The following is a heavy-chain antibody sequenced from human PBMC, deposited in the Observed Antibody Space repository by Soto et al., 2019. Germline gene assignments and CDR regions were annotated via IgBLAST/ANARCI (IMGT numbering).Heavy chain of an antibody. J-gene: IGHJ4*02. CDR1: GFTFSSYG. Sequence: QVQLVESGGGVVQPGRSLRLSCAASGFTFSSYGMHWVRQAPGKGLEWVAVIWYDGSNKYYADSVKGRFTISRDNSKNTVYMIMNGLRAEGTAVYYCARVGGGGSYYGGLDYWGQGTLVTVSS. CDR3: ARVGGGGSYYGGLDY. V-gene: IGHV3-33*01. D-gene: IGHD1-26*01. CDR2: IWYDGSNK.